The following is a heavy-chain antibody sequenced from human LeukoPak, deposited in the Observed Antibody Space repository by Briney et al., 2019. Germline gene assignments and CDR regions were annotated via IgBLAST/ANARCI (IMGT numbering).Heavy chain of an antibody. V-gene: IGHV4-34*01. D-gene: IGHD5-12*01. CDR2: INHSGST. CDR1: GGSFSGFY. Sequence: PSETLSLXCAVYGGSFSGFYWNWIRQPPGKGLEWIGEINHSGSTNYNPSLKSRVTISVDTSKNQFSLKLNSVTAADTAVYYCARGLRKWLRDPFDYWGQGTLVTVSS. CDR3: ARGLRKWLRDPFDY. J-gene: IGHJ4*02.